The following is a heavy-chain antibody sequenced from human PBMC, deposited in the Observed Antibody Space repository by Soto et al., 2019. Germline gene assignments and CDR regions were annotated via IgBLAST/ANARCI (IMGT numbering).Heavy chain of an antibody. Sequence: QVQLQESGPGLVKPSGTLSLTCDVSGGSISSSNWWSWVRQPPGKGLEWIGEIYHSGSTNFNPSLKSRVTISVDKSKNQISLKVSSVTAADTAVYYCARDLDTSGWPDYWGQGILVTVSS. D-gene: IGHD6-19*01. CDR3: ARDLDTSGWPDY. J-gene: IGHJ4*02. CDR1: GGSISSSNW. V-gene: IGHV4-4*02. CDR2: IYHSGST.